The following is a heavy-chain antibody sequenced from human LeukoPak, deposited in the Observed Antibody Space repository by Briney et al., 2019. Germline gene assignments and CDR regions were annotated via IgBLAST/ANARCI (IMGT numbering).Heavy chain of an antibody. CDR3: SRGSGWLSVY. Sequence: SLRLSCTASGFTFGDYLMSWFRQAPGKGLEWIGFISGGTTEYAASVKGRFTISRDDSTSIAYLQMNSLTTEDTAVYYCSRGSGWLSVYWGQGTPVTVSS. J-gene: IGHJ4*02. CDR2: ISGGTT. CDR1: GFTFGDYL. V-gene: IGHV3-49*03. D-gene: IGHD6-19*01.